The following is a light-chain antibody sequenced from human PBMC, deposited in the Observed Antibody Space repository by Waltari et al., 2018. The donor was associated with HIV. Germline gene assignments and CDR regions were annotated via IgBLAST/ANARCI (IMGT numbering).Light chain of an antibody. CDR1: ALTKQY. J-gene: IGLJ2*01. V-gene: IGLV3-25*03. CDR2: KDN. CDR3: QSADNSGTYDVV. Sequence: SYDLTQPPSVSVSPGQTARISCSGDALTKQYVYWYQQKPRQAPVVVISKDNERPSGIPSRVSGFSSGTTVTLTISGVQGEDEADYYWQSADNSGTYDVVFGGGTKLTVL.